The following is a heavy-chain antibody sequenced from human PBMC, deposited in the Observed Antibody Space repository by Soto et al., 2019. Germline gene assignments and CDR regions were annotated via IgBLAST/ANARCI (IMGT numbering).Heavy chain of an antibody. V-gene: IGHV3-21*01. CDR1: FTFSMYS. Sequence: EVQVVESGGGLVKPGGSLRLSCSFTFSMYSMNWVRQAPGQGLEWVASISSGGTYIKYADSVQGRFTISRDNAKNSVSLQMNSLRVEDTAVYVCTRDEGGSYDSWFLPWGQGTLVTVSS. CDR3: TRDEGGSYDSWFLP. CDR2: ISSGGTYI. J-gene: IGHJ5*02. D-gene: IGHD1-26*01.